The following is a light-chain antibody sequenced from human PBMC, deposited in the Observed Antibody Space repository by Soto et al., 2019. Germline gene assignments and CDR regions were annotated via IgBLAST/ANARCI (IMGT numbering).Light chain of an antibody. Sequence: DIQMTQSPSTLSASVGDRVTITCRASQSISNWLAWYQQKPGKAPNLLIYAASSLQSGVSSRFSGSGSGTEFTLTITSLQADDFATYYCQQYDIHSTFGQGTKLEIK. CDR3: QQYDIHST. J-gene: IGKJ2*01. CDR1: QSISNW. CDR2: AAS. V-gene: IGKV1-5*01.